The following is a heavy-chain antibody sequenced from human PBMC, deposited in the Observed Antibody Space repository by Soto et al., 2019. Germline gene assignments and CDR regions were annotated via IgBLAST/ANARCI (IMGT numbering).Heavy chain of an antibody. V-gene: IGHV1-69*01. Sequence: QVQLVQSGAAVSKPGSSVKVSCKASGGTFGIYAVGWVRQAPGQGLEWMGGIIPAFGTTKNSQKFQDRVDMTADESTNTVYMELRGLRFADTAVYYCARVPMQMLYGPTRNGMDGWGQGTTLIVSS. CDR1: GGTFGIYA. CDR3: ARVPMQMLYGPTRNGMDG. J-gene: IGHJ6*02. CDR2: IIPAFGTT. D-gene: IGHD2-2*02.